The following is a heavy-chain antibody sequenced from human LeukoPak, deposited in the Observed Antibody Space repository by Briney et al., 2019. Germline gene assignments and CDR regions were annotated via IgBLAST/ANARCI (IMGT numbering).Heavy chain of an antibody. V-gene: IGHV3-23*01. CDR2: ISGSGGAT. CDR3: TKYMTEPGTCYFNN. CDR1: GFIFNNYA. D-gene: IGHD1-14*01. Sequence: GGSLRLSCAASGFIFNNYAMTWVRQAPGKGLEWLSGISGSGGATYYADSVKGRFTISRDNSKNTLYLQINSLGADDTAIYYCTKYMTEPGTCYFNNWGQGTLVTVSS. J-gene: IGHJ4*02.